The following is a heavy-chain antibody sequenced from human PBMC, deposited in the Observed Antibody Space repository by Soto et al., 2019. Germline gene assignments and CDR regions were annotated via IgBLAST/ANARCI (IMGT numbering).Heavy chain of an antibody. J-gene: IGHJ4*01. V-gene: IGHV3-23*01. CDR3: AKDPTYDSLLITPLAP. CDR1: GVTFSTYA. D-gene: IGHD1-20*01. Sequence: PGGSLRLCCAASGVTFSTYAMSWVRQAPGKGLEWVSSISASGTTTYDAEFVKGRFTVSRDNSKNTLYLQMNNLRAEDMALYYCAKDPTYDSLLITPLAPWAQGTLVPVSS. CDR2: ISASGTTT.